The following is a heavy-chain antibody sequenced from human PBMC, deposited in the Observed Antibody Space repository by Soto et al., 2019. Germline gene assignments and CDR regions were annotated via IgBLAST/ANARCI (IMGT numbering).Heavy chain of an antibody. CDR3: ARGGGAY. CDR2: MSYDGSNK. CDR1: GFTFSSYA. D-gene: IGHD3-16*01. V-gene: IGHV3-30-3*01. Sequence: QVQLVESGGGVVQPGRSLRLSCAASGFTFSSYAMHWVRRAPGKGLEWMAVMSYDGSNKYYADSVKGRFTISRDNSKNPLYRKMNSRSPEDTVLYYCARGGGAYWGQGTLVIVSS. J-gene: IGHJ4*02.